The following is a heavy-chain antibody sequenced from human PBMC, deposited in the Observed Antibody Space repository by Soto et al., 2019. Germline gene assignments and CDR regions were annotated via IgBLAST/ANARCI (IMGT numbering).Heavy chain of an antibody. J-gene: IGHJ6*02. V-gene: IGHV1-2*02. CDR1: GYTFTGYY. Sequence: GASVKVSCKASGYTFTGYYMHWVRQAPGQGLEWMGWINPNSGGTNYAQKFQGRVTMTRDTSISTAYMELSRLRSDDTAVYYCASASRYCSSTSCYNFNYYGLDGGGQGTTVTVS. CDR3: ASASRYCSSTSCYNFNYYGLDG. D-gene: IGHD2-2*02. CDR2: INPNSGGT.